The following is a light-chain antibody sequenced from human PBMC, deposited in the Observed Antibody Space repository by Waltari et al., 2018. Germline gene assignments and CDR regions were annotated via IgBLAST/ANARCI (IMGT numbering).Light chain of an antibody. V-gene: IGKV1-39*01. CDR2: AAS. J-gene: IGKJ1*01. CDR3: QQSYSTLWT. CDR1: QSISSY. Sequence: DIQMTQSPSSLSASVGDRVTITCRASQSISSYLNWYQQKPGKAPKRLIYAASSLQSGVPSRFSGSGSGTDFTLTISSLQPEDFATYYCQQSYSTLWTFGQGTEVEIK.